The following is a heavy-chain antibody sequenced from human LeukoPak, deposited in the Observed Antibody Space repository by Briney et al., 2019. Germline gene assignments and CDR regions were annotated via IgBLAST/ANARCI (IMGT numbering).Heavy chain of an antibody. CDR1: GFTFSSYS. Sequence: GGSLRPSCAASGFTFSSYSMNWVRQAPGKGLEWVSSISSSSSYIYYADSVKGRFTISRDNAKNSLYLQMNSLRAEDTAVYYCAREGDTMVRGAYDYWGQGTLVTVSS. CDR3: AREGDTMVRGAYDY. J-gene: IGHJ4*02. V-gene: IGHV3-21*01. CDR2: ISSSSSYI. D-gene: IGHD3-10*01.